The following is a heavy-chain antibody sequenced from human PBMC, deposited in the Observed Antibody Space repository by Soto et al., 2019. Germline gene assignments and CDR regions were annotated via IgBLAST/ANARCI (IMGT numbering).Heavy chain of an antibody. D-gene: IGHD6-6*01. J-gene: IGHJ6*02. V-gene: IGHV1-69*13. CDR1: GGTFSSYA. CDR2: TIPIFGTA. Sequence: SVKVSCKASGGTFSSYAISWVRQAPGQGLEWMGGTIPIFGTANYAQKFQGRVTITADESTSTAYMELSSLRSEETAVYYCEYSSSKNYYYYYGMDVWGQGTTVTVSS. CDR3: EYSSSKNYYYYYGMDV.